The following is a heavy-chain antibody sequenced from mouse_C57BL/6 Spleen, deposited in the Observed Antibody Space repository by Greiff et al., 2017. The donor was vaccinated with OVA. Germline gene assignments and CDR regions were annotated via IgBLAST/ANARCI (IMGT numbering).Heavy chain of an antibody. Sequence: QVHVKQSGAELARPGASVKLSCKASGYTFTSYGISWVKQRTGQGLEWIGEIYPRSGNTYYNEKFKGKATLTADKSSSTAYMELRSLTSEDSAVYFCARTYDGYEGYWGQGTTLTVSS. CDR2: IYPRSGNT. CDR3: ARTYDGYEGY. D-gene: IGHD2-3*01. V-gene: IGHV1-81*01. CDR1: GYTFTSYG. J-gene: IGHJ2*01.